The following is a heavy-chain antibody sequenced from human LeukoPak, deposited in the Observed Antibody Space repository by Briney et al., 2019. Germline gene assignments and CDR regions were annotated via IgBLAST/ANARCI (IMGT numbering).Heavy chain of an antibody. CDR2: INHSGST. CDR1: GFTFSSYA. CDR3: ARARDSSGYYYFKIGPFDY. J-gene: IGHJ4*02. V-gene: IGHV4-34*01. D-gene: IGHD3-22*01. Sequence: SGGSLRLSCAASGFTFSSYAMSWIRQPPGKGLEWIGEINHSGSTNYNPSLKSRVTISVDTSKNQFSLKLSSVTAADTAVYYCARARDSSGYYYFKIGPFDYWGQGTLVTVSS.